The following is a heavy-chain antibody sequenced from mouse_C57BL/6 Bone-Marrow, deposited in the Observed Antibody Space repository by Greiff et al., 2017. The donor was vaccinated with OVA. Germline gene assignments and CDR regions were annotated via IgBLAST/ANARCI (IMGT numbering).Heavy chain of an antibody. CDR3: ARPSNEGYFDY. D-gene: IGHD2-5*01. CDR1: GFTFSSYG. V-gene: IGHV5-6*01. CDR2: ISSGGSYT. Sequence: EVNVVESGGDLVKPGGSLKLSCAASGFTFSSYGMSWVRQTPDKRLEWVATISSGGSYTYYPDSVKGRFTISRDNAKNTLYLQMSSLKSEDTAMYYGARPSNEGYFDYWGQGTTLTVSS. J-gene: IGHJ2*01.